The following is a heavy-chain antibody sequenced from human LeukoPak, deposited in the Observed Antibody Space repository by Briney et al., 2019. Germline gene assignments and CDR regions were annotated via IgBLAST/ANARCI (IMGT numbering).Heavy chain of an antibody. D-gene: IGHD7-27*01. CDR3: AKGESNWDYYFDY. J-gene: IGHJ4*02. CDR2: ISSSGGST. Sequence: GGPLRLSYAASGFTYSSYAMSWVRQAPGKGLEWVSAISSSGGSTYYADSVKGRFTISRDNSKNTLFLQMNSLRAEDTAVYYCAKGESNWDYYFDYWGQGTLVTVSS. V-gene: IGHV3-23*01. CDR1: GFTYSSYA.